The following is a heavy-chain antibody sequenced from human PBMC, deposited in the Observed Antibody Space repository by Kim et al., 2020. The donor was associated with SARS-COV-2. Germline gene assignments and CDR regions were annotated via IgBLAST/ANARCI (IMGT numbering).Heavy chain of an antibody. J-gene: IGHJ4*01. CDR3: VRGPRFDSGNYFNFFDP. CDR2: ISGDGGI. V-gene: IGHV3-43*01. D-gene: IGHD3-10*01. Sequence: GGSLRHSCAASGFLLSDYTMHWVRQTPARGLEWVSLISGDGGIYYGDSVKGRFTISRNDDRNSLYLQMDDLTSEDTALYRCVRGPRFDSGNYFNFFDPWGQGTQVSVSP. CDR1: GFLLSDYT.